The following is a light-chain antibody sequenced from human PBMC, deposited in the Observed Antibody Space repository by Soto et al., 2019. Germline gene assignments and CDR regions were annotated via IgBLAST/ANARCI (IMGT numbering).Light chain of an antibody. CDR3: QQRSNWPWT. CDR2: DTS. V-gene: IGKV3-11*01. J-gene: IGKJ1*01. Sequence: EIVLTQSPATLSLSPGERATLSCRASQSVNNYLAWYQQKPGQAPRLLIYDTSDRASGIPARFSGSGSGTDFTLTISSLEPEDFAVYYCQQRSNWPWTFGQGTKVDIK. CDR1: QSVNNY.